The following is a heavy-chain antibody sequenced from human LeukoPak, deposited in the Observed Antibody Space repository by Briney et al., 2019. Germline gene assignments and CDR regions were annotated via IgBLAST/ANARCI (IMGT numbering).Heavy chain of an antibody. Sequence: PGGSLRLSCVASGFTFSSYAMSWVRQAPGKGLEWVSAISGSGGSTYYADSVKGRFTISRDNSKNTLYLQMNSLRAEDTAVYYCAKDRDFWSGTPDYWGQGTLVTVSS. CDR1: GFTFSSYA. D-gene: IGHD3-3*01. CDR3: AKDRDFWSGTPDY. V-gene: IGHV3-23*01. CDR2: ISGSGGST. J-gene: IGHJ4*02.